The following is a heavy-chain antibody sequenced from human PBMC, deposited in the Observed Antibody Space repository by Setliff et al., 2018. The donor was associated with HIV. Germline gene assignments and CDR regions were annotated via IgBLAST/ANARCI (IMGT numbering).Heavy chain of an antibody. Sequence: GGSLRLSCAAFGFTFSSYGMSWVRQAPGKGLEWLSYISYTSRTIYYADSVKGRFTISRDNDKNSLYLQMDSLRAEDTAVYYCARDGGMGVYHMDVWGKGTTVTVSS. D-gene: IGHD2-8*02. V-gene: IGHV3-48*01. CDR1: GFTFSSYG. CDR2: ISYTSRTI. J-gene: IGHJ6*03. CDR3: ARDGGMGVYHMDV.